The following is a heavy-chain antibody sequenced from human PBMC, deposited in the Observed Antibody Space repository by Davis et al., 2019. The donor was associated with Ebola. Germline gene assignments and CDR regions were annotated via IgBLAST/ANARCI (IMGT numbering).Heavy chain of an antibody. J-gene: IGHJ3*02. CDR3: AKDTSNIWFDI. CDR1: GFTFSSHS. Sequence: PGGSLRLSCAASGFTFSSHSMNWVRQAPGKGLEWVSYISINSGYIYYADSVKGRFTISRDNSRNTLYLQMNGLRVEDTAIYYCAKDTSNIWFDIWGQGTNVTVSS. V-gene: IGHV3-21*04. CDR2: ISINSGYI. D-gene: IGHD1-26*01.